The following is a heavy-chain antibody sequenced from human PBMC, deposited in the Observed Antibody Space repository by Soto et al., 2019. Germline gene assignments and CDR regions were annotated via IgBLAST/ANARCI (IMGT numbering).Heavy chain of an antibody. CDR2: IFYDGYT. CDR3: ARLQTAVPHY. CDR1: GDSISGSPYY. V-gene: IGHV4-39*01. J-gene: IGHJ4*02. Sequence: QVQLQESGPGLVMPSETLSLTCTVSGDSISGSPYYWGWIRQPPGKRLEWIGSIFYDGYTVYTPSRKSRVIISVDTSKNQFSLKLTSVAAADTATYFCARLQTAVPHYWGQGILVTVSS. D-gene: IGHD6-13*01.